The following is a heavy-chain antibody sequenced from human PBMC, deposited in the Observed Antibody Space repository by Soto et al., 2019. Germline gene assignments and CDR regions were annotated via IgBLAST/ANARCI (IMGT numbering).Heavy chain of an antibody. CDR2: INIDGSTT. D-gene: IGHD5-12*01. Sequence: EVQLVESGGVSVQPGGSLRLSCAASGFSLSNYWMHWVRQAPGEGLVWVSRINIDGSTTTYADSVKGRFTISRDNAKNTLYLQMNSLRDEDTAVYYCVRIRRGDGYTFGYWGQGTLVTVSS. V-gene: IGHV3-74*01. CDR3: VRIRRGDGYTFGY. J-gene: IGHJ4*02. CDR1: GFSLSNYW.